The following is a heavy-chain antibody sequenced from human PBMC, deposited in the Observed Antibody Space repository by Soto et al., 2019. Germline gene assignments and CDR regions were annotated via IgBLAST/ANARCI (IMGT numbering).Heavy chain of an antibody. V-gene: IGHV1-46*01. CDR1: GYTFTDYY. CDR2: IHRDGGNT. J-gene: IGHJ4*02. CDR3: ARGDNDY. Sequence: PVKVSCKAYGYTFTDYYVQRVRQAPGQGLEWMGVIHRDGGNTTYSQKFQDRVTMTRDTFTSTIYMELSSLRFAETAVDYYARGDNDYSGQGTLLAVYS.